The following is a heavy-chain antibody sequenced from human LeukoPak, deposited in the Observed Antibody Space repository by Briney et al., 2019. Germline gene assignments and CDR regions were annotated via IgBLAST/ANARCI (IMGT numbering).Heavy chain of an antibody. J-gene: IGHJ3*02. CDR2: ISWNSGSI. Sequence: GGSLRLSCAASGFTFDDYAMHWVRQAPGKDLEWVSGISWNSGSIGYADSVKGRFTISRDSAKNSLYLQTNSLRAEDMALYYCAKASSGSYFDAFDIWGQGTMVTVSS. V-gene: IGHV3-9*03. CDR1: GFTFDDYA. D-gene: IGHD1-26*01. CDR3: AKASSGSYFDAFDI.